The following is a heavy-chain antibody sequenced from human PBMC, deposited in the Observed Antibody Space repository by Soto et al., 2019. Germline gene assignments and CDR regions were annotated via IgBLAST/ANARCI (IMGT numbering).Heavy chain of an antibody. CDR1: GGSISSSSYY. J-gene: IGHJ4*02. CDR2: IYYSGST. Sequence: SETLSLTCTVSGGSISSSSYYWGWIRQPPGKGLEWIGSIYYSGSTYYNPSLKSRVTISVDTSKNQFSLKLSSVTAADTAVYYCARHGGTTPEDHDYGDYVGYYFDYWGQGTLVTVSS. D-gene: IGHD4-17*01. CDR3: ARHGGTTPEDHDYGDYVGYYFDY. V-gene: IGHV4-39*01.